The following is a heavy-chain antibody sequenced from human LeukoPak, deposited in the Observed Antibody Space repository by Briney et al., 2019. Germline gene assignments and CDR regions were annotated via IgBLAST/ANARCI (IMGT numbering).Heavy chain of an antibody. D-gene: IGHD7-27*01. CDR3: AREKGPYVAGLGWFDP. J-gene: IGHJ5*02. V-gene: IGHV4-34*01. CDR1: GGSFSGDY. CDR2: INRSGRA. Sequence: PSETLSFTCAVDGGSFSGDYWSWIRQPPGKGLEWIGDINRSGRAVYNTSLKSRVIISVDTSKNQFSLKVNSVTDTDTAVYYCAREKGPYVAGLGWFDPWGQGILVTVSS.